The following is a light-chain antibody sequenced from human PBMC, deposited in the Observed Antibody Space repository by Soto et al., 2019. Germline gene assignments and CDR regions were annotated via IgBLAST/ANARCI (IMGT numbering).Light chain of an antibody. CDR1: QSVSNNY. V-gene: IGKV3-20*01. J-gene: IGKJ1*01. CDR3: QQYSSSQGWT. CDR2: GAS. Sequence: EIVLTQSPGTLSLSPGERATLSCRASQSVSNNYLAWYQQKPGQAPRLLIYGASSRATGIPDRFSGSGSGTDFTLTINRLEPADFAVYFCQQYSSSQGWTFGQGTKVDIK.